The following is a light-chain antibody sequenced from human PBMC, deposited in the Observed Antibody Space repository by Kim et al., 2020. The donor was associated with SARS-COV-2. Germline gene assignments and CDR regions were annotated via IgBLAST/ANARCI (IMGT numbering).Light chain of an antibody. J-gene: IGLJ3*02. CDR3: QAWDSSTEV. CDR1: KLGDKY. Sequence: YELTQPPSVSVSPGQTASITCSGDKLGDKYACWYQQKPGQSPVLVIYQDSKRPSGIPERFSGSNSGNTATLTISGTQAMDEADYYCQAWDSSTEVFGGGTKLTVL. V-gene: IGLV3-1*01. CDR2: QDS.